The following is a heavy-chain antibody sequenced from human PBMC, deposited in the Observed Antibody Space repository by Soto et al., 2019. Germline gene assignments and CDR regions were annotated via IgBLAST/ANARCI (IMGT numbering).Heavy chain of an antibody. V-gene: IGHV1-18*04. Sequence: QGQLVQSGGEVTKPGASVKVSCNSSGYTFSSYGISWVRQAPGQGLEWMGWISPYSGHTKEAPKVQGRITLTTETSTGTAYTELRSLASDDTAVYYCARDRCTTAKCYTHHLDVWGQGTTVIVSS. CDR1: GYTFSSYG. D-gene: IGHD2-8*01. CDR2: ISPYSGHT. CDR3: ARDRCTTAKCYTHHLDV. J-gene: IGHJ6*02.